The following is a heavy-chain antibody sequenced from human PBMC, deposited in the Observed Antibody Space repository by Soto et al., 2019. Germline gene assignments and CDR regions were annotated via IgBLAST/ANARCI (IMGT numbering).Heavy chain of an antibody. V-gene: IGHV1-69*01. CDR1: GGAFTDYI. J-gene: IGHJ4*02. D-gene: IGHD1-26*01. CDR3: AGGRDQPPVGLYFES. Sequence: QVQLVQSGAEVKKPGSSVKVSCKASGGAFTDYIFDWVRQAPGQGLEWMGGIIPMFGTPKYAQKFQHRVTISADVTTGTAYMELTRLRFDDTAVYYCAGGRDQPPVGLYFESWGEGTRVTVSS. CDR2: IIPMFGTP.